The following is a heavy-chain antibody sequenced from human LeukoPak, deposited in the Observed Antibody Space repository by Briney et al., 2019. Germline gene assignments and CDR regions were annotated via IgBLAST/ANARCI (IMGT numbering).Heavy chain of an antibody. CDR1: GFTFSSYW. CDR3: ARDGPGFCSGGRCYYYYMDV. J-gene: IGHJ6*03. D-gene: IGHD2-15*01. CDR2: IKQDGSEK. V-gene: IGHV3-7*01. Sequence: GGSLRLSCAASGFTFSSYWMSWVPEAPGKGLEWVANIKQDGSEKYYVDSVKGRFTISRDNAKNSLYLQMNSLRAEDTAVYYCARDGPGFCSGGRCYYYYMDVWGKGTPVTVSS.